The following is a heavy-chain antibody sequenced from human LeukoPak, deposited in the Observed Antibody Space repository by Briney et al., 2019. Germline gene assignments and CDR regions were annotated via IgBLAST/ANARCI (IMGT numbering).Heavy chain of an antibody. D-gene: IGHD5-18*01. CDR3: ARARVDIAMFTWLNWYFDL. J-gene: IGHJ2*01. V-gene: IGHV1-2*02. Sequence: ASVKVSCKASGYTFTGYFMHWVRQAPGQGLEWMGWINPNSGGTSYLQNFQGRVTMTRDTSISTAYMDLSRLRSDDTAVYYCARARVDIAMFTWLNWYFDLWGRGTLVTVSS. CDR2: INPNSGGT. CDR1: GYTFTGYF.